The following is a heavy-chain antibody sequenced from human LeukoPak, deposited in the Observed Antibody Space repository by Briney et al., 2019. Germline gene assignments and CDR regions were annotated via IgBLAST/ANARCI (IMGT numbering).Heavy chain of an antibody. V-gene: IGHV4-39*02. CDR3: ARDRLKIDP. J-gene: IGHJ5*02. CDR2: IYYSGTT. CDR1: GGSISSSSYN. Sequence: SETLSLTCIVSGGSISSSSYNWGWIRQPPGKGLEWIGSIYYSGTTYYNPSLKSRLTISVDTSKNQFSLNLSSVTAADTAVYYCARDRLKIDPWGQGTLVTVSS. D-gene: IGHD4/OR15-4a*01.